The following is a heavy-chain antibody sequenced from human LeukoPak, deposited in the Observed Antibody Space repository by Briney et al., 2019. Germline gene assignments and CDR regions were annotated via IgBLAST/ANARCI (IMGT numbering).Heavy chain of an antibody. V-gene: IGHV1-2*02. CDR1: GYTFTGYY. Sequence: GASVKVSCKASGYTFTGYYMHWVRQAPGQGLEWMGWINPNSGGTNYAQKFQGRVTMTRDTSISTAYMELSRLRSDDTAVYYCARAQPRLLALSFDYWGQGTLVTVSS. D-gene: IGHD2-15*01. CDR2: INPNSGGT. J-gene: IGHJ4*02. CDR3: ARAQPRLLALSFDY.